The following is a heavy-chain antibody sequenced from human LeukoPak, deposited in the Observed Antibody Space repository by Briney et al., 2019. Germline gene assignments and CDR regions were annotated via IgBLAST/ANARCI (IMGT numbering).Heavy chain of an antibody. V-gene: IGHV3-30*03. CDR2: ISYDGSNK. Sequence: GGSLRLFCAASGFTFSSYGMHWVRQAPGKGLEWVAVISYDGSNKYYADSVKGRFTISRDNSKNTLYLQMNSLRAEDTAVYYCARGSIGWNDRKIDYWGQGTLVTVS. CDR1: GFTFSSYG. J-gene: IGHJ4*02. CDR3: ARGSIGWNDRKIDY. D-gene: IGHD1-1*01.